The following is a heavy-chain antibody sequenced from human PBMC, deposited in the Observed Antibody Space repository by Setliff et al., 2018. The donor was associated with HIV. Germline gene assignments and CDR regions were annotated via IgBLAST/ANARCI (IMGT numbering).Heavy chain of an antibody. CDR2: ISSRSSTI. Sequence: GGSLRLSCAASGFTFSGYAMTWVRQAPGKGLEWVSYISSRSSTIYYADSVKGRFTISRDNAKNSLYLQMNSLRAEDTAVYFCARDGYSYGDYHYYYMDVWGKGTTVTVSS. D-gene: IGHD5-18*01. CDR1: GFTFSGYA. V-gene: IGHV3-48*01. J-gene: IGHJ6*03. CDR3: ARDGYSYGDYHYYYMDV.